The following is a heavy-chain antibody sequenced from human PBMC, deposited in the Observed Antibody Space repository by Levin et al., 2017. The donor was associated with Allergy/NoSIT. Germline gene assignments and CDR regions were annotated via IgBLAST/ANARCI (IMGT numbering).Heavy chain of an antibody. J-gene: IGHJ4*02. CDR3: ARDRTGVLGATDFDY. CDR2: IKQDGSEK. CDR1: GFTFSSYW. Sequence: GESLKISCAASGFTFSSYWMSWVRQAPGKGLEWVANIKQDGSEKYYVDSVKGRFTISRDNAKNSLYLQMNSLRAEDTAVYYCARDRTGVLGATDFDYWGQGTLVTVSS. V-gene: IGHV3-7*01. D-gene: IGHD1-26*01.